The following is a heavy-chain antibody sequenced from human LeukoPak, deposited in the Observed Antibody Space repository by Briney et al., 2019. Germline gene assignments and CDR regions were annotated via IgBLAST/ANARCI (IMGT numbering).Heavy chain of an antibody. CDR3: ARQKPTNLDFDY. CDR2: IYYSGST. J-gene: IGHJ4*02. D-gene: IGHD2-2*01. CDR1: GGSISSSSYY. V-gene: IGHV4-39*01. Sequence: SETLSLTCTVSGGSISSSSYYWGWIRQPPGKGLEWIGSIYYSGSTYYNPSLKSRVTISVDTSKNQFSLKLSSVTAADTAVYYCARQKPTNLDFDYWGQGTLVTVSS.